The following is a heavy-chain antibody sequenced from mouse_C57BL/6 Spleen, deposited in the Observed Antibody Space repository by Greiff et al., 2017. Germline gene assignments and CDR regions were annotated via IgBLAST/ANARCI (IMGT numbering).Heavy chain of an antibody. V-gene: IGHV5-17*01. Sequence: DVMLVESGGGLVKPGGSLKLSCAASGFTFSDYGMHWVRQAPEKGLEWVAYISSGSSTIYYADTVKGRFTISRDNAKNTLFLQMTSLRSEDTAMYYCARGKTTVVARYFDVWGTGTTVTVSS. CDR2: ISSGSSTI. CDR3: ARGKTTVVARYFDV. J-gene: IGHJ1*03. D-gene: IGHD1-1*01. CDR1: GFTFSDYG.